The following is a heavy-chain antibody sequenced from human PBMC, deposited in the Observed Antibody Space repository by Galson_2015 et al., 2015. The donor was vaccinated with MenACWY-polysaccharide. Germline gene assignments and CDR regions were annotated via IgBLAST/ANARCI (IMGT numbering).Heavy chain of an antibody. CDR2: ISASSSAI. D-gene: IGHD1-1*01. V-gene: IGHV3-48*02. Sequence: SLRLSCAASGFAFSGYSLNWVRQTPGKGLEWVSYISASSSAIYYADSVKGRFTISRDNAKKSLYLQMNSLRDEDTAVYYCALYNWNDKGGALDIWGRGTVLSVSS. CDR1: GFAFSGYS. CDR3: ALYNWNDKGGALDI. J-gene: IGHJ3*02.